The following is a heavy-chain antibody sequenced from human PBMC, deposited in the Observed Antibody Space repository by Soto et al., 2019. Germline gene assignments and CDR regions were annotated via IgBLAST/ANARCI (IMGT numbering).Heavy chain of an antibody. Sequence: GGSLRLSCTASGFTFGDYAMSWFRQAPGKGLEWVSYITSKGSYTKYADSVKGRFTISRDNAKNSLYLQMNSLRVEDTAVYYCARELDGIDVWGQGTTVTVSS. CDR1: GFTFGDYA. V-gene: IGHV3-11*05. J-gene: IGHJ6*02. CDR2: ITSKGSYT. CDR3: ARELDGIDV.